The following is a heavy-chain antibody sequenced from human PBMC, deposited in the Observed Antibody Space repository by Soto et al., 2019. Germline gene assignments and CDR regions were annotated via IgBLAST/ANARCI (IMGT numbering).Heavy chain of an antibody. CDR1: GITVSSHY. Sequence: EVQLVESGGALVQPGGSLRLSCAASGITVSSHYMTWVRQAPGKGLEWVSVIYGDGTTYYADSVKGRFIISRDESKDMLYLHMNSLRVEATAVYFCAIENCGWYEAYYSCYFIDVWGKGTTVTVS. CDR3: AIENCGWYEAYYSCYFIDV. CDR2: IYGDGTT. J-gene: IGHJ6*03. V-gene: IGHV3-66*01. D-gene: IGHD6-19*01.